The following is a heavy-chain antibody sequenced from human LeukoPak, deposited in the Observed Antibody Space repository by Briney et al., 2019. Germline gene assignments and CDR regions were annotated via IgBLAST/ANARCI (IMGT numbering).Heavy chain of an antibody. CDR2: ISGSGGST. D-gene: IGHD5-12*01. J-gene: IGHJ4*02. CDR1: GFTFSSYA. CDR3: AARCLYSGYGLNDY. V-gene: IGHV3-23*01. Sequence: GGYLRLSCAASGFTFSSYAMSWVRQAPGKGLEWVSAISGSGGSTYYADSVKGRFTISRDNSKNTLYLQMNSLRAEDTAVYYCAARCLYSGYGLNDYWGQGTLVTVSS.